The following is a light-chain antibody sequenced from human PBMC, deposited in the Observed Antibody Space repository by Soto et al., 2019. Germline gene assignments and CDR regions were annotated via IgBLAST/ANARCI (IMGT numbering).Light chain of an antibody. V-gene: IGKV3-15*01. CDR3: QQYNNWPPSIT. Sequence: EIVMTQSPVTLSVSPGERATLSCRASQNINNNLAWYQQKPGQAPRLLIYGASTRATGISARFSGGGSGTEFTLSISSLQSEDFAVYYCQQYNNWPPSITFGQGTRLEI. CDR2: GAS. J-gene: IGKJ5*01. CDR1: QNINNN.